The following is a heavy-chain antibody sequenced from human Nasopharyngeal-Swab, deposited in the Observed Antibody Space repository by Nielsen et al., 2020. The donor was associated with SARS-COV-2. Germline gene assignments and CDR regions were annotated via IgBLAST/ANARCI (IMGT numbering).Heavy chain of an antibody. J-gene: IGHJ4*02. V-gene: IGHV3-21*01. CDR3: ATDYVETRDY. CDR2: ISSSSSYI. Sequence: WIRQPPGKGLERVSSISSSSSYIYYADSVKGRFTISRDNAKNSLYLQMNSLRAEDTAVYYCATDYVETRDYWGQGTLVTVSS. D-gene: IGHD4-17*01.